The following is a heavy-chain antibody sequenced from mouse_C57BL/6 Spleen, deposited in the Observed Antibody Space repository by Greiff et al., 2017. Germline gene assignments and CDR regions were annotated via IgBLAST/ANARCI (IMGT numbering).Heavy chain of an antibody. Sequence: QVQLKESGAELVKPGASVKISCKASGYAFSSYWLNWVKQRPGKGLEWIGQIYPGDGDPNYTGKFKGKATLTADKSSSTAYMQLSSLTSEDSAVYFCARGDDYEFAYWGQGTLVTVSA. J-gene: IGHJ3*01. V-gene: IGHV1-80*01. CDR2: IYPGDGDP. CDR3: ARGDDYEFAY. D-gene: IGHD2-4*01. CDR1: GYAFSSYW.